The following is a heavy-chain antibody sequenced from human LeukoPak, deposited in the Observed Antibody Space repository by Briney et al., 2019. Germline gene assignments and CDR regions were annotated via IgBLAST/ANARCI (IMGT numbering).Heavy chain of an antibody. Sequence: GGSLRLSCAASGFTFDDYAMHWVRQAPGKGLEWVSGISWNSGSIGYADSVKGRFTISRDNAKNSLYLQMNSLRAEDMALYYCAKGGVEMATINLLDYWGQGTLVTLSS. J-gene: IGHJ4*02. CDR1: GFTFDDYA. V-gene: IGHV3-9*03. D-gene: IGHD5-24*01. CDR3: AKGGVEMATINLLDY. CDR2: ISWNSGSI.